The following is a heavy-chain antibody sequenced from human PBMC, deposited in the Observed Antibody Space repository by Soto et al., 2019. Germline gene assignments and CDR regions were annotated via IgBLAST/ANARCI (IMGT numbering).Heavy chain of an antibody. J-gene: IGHJ4*02. CDR3: XXXNGNESDY. CDR2: ISAYNGNT. V-gene: IGHV1-18*01. Sequence: QVQLVQSGAEVKKPGASVKVSCKASGYTFTSYGISWVRQAPGQGLEWMGWISAYNGNTTYAQKLQGRVTMSTDTXXXXXXXXXXXXXXXXXAXXXXXXXNGNESDYWGQGTLVTVSS. D-gene: IGHD1-1*01. CDR1: GYTFTSYG.